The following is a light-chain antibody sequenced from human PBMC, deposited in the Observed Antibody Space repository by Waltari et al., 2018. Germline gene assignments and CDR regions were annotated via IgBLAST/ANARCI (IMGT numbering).Light chain of an antibody. CDR2: NDD. CDR3: QVWDSSGDHVVA. Sequence: SYVSSQPPSLSVAPGQTAKITCGGNDIASRSLNWYQQEPGQAPVVVIFNDDYRPSGIPERFSASNSGNTATLTISGVEDGDEADYYCQVWDSSGDHVVAFGGGTKLTVL. V-gene: IGLV3-21*01. CDR1: DIASRS. J-gene: IGLJ2*01.